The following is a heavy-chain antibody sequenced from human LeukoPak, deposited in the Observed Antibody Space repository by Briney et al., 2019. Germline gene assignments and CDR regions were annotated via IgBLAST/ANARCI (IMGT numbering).Heavy chain of an antibody. D-gene: IGHD1-26*01. CDR1: GYTFTSYG. Sequence: GASVKVSCKASGYTFTSYGISWVRQAPGQGLEWMGWISAYNGNTNYAQKLQGRVTMTTDTSTSTAYMEPRSLRSDDTAVYYCARGVGYYYYYYMDVWGKGTTVTVSS. CDR3: ARGVGYYYYYYMDV. CDR2: ISAYNGNT. J-gene: IGHJ6*03. V-gene: IGHV1-18*01.